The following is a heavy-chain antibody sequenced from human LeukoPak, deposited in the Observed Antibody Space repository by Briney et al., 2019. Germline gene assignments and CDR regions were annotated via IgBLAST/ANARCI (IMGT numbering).Heavy chain of an antibody. J-gene: IGHJ5*02. V-gene: IGHV4-59*08. Sequence: PSETLSLTCTVSGGSISSYYWSWIRQPPGKGLEWIGYIYYSGSTNYNPSLKSRVTISVDTSKNQFSLKLSSVTAADTAVYYCARYWGQLWSFDPWGQGTLVTVSS. CDR2: IYYSGST. D-gene: IGHD5-18*01. CDR3: ARYWGQLWSFDP. CDR1: GGSISSYY.